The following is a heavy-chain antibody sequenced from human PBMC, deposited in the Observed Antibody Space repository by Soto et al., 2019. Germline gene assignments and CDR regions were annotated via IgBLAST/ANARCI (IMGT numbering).Heavy chain of an antibody. D-gene: IGHD2-21*02. CDR2: MYNTGRT. CDR1: GGSISSYY. CDR3: ARDLWGYCGTDCYPLDV. J-gene: IGHJ6*02. Sequence: SETLSLTCTVSGGSISSYYWSWIRQPPGKGLEWIGYMYNTGRTVYNPSLKSRINISVDTSKNQFYLKVISVTAADTAVYYCARDLWGYCGTDCYPLDVWGQGTTVTVS. V-gene: IGHV4-59*01.